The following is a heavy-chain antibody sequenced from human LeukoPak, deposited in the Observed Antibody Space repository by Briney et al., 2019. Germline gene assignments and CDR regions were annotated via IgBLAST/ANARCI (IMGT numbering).Heavy chain of an antibody. CDR2: INPHSGKT. CDR1: GYPFRNYD. Sequence: ASVKVSCKTSGYPFRNYDINWVRQATGQGLEWMGWINPHSGKTGYAQKFQGRVTMTTDTSANTAYMELSSLRSEDTAVYYCATLAAGDIVATITYYYYMDVWGKGTTVTISS. J-gene: IGHJ6*03. D-gene: IGHD5-12*01. V-gene: IGHV1-8*01. CDR3: ATLAAGDIVATITYYYYMDV.